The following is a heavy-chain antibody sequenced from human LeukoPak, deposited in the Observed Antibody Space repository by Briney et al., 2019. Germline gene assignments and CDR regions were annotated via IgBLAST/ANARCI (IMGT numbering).Heavy chain of an antibody. V-gene: IGHV3-23*01. CDR3: ARGTIAAAGTNFDY. D-gene: IGHD6-13*01. CDR2: ISGSGGST. CDR1: GFTFSSYA. Sequence: GGSLRLSCAASGFTFSSYAMSGVRQAPGKWLEWVSAISGSGGSTYYADSVKGRFTISRDNSKNTLYLQMNSLRAEDTAVYYCARGTIAAAGTNFDYWGQGTLVTVSS. J-gene: IGHJ4*02.